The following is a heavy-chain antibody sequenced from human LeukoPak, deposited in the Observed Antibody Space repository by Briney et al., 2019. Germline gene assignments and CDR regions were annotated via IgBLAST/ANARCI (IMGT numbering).Heavy chain of an antibody. CDR1: GGSISSYY. J-gene: IGHJ4*02. CDR3: ARVTDEVSGSYYLIY. Sequence: PSETPSLTCTVSGGSISSYYWSWIRQPPGKGLEWIGYIYYSGSTNYNPSLKSRVTTSVDTSKNQFSLKLSSVTAADTAVYYCARVTDEVSGSYYLIYWGQGTLVTVSS. CDR2: IYYSGST. V-gene: IGHV4-59*01. D-gene: IGHD3-10*01.